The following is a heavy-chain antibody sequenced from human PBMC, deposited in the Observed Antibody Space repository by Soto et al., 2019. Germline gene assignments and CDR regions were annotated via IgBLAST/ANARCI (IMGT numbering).Heavy chain of an antibody. CDR3: ARDPWAADY. J-gene: IGHJ4*02. D-gene: IGHD3-16*01. CDR2: IYSGGST. CDR1: GFTVSTKY. V-gene: IGHV3-66*01. Sequence: EVQLVESGGGLVQPGGSLRLSCAASGFTVSTKYMSWVRQAPGKGLEWVSVIYSGGSTFCADSVRGRFTISRDNSKNTVNLQMNSLRAEDTDVYYCARDPWAADYWGQGTLVTVSS.